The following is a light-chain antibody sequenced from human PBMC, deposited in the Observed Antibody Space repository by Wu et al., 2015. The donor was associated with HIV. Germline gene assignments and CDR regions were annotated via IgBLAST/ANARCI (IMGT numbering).Light chain of an antibody. CDR1: QGISNY. CDR2: GAS. J-gene: IGKJ4*01. Sequence: DIQMTQSPSSLSASVGDRVTITCRATQGISNYLAWYQQKPGKVPTVLVYGASTLLSGVPSRFSGSGSGTDFTLTISSLQPEDVATYYCQQSYSTRLTFGGGTKVEIK. CDR3: QQSYSTRLT. V-gene: IGKV1-27*01.